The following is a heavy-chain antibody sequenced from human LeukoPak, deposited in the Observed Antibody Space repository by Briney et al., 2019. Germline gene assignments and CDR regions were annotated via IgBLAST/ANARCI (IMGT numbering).Heavy chain of an antibody. V-gene: IGHV1-2*02. CDR3: ARAPGGIAVAGQTTYYYYGMDV. D-gene: IGHD6-19*01. CDR1: GYTFTGYY. J-gene: IGHJ6*02. Sequence: ASVKVSCKASGYTFTGYYMHWVRQALGQGLEWMGWINPNSGGTNYAQKFQGRVTMTRDTSISTAYMELSRLRSDDTAVYYCARAPGGIAVAGQTTYYYYGMDVWGQGTTVTVSS. CDR2: INPNSGGT.